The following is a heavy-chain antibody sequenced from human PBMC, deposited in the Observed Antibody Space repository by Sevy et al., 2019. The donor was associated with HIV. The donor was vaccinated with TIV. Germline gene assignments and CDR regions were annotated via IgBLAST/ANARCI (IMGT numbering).Heavy chain of an antibody. D-gene: IGHD6-13*01. V-gene: IGHV4-31*03. CDR3: ARDRHQLVHLLWSGMDV. CDR2: IYYSGST. Sequence: SETLSLTCTVSGGSISSGGYYWSWIRQHPGKGLEWIGCIYYSGSTYYNPSLKSRISIFVDTSKKQFSLNLTSAIAADTAVYYCARDRHQLVHLLWSGMDVWGQGITVTVSS. CDR1: GGSISSGGYY. J-gene: IGHJ6*02.